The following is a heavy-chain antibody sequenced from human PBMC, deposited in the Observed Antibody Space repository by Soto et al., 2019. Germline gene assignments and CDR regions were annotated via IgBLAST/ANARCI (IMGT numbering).Heavy chain of an antibody. D-gene: IGHD4-17*01. J-gene: IGHJ4*02. CDR3: ARGLSVTLFDF. CDR2: IYYSGRT. Sequence: QVQLQESGPGLVQPSQTLSLACTVSGDSISSGGYYWSWIRQHPGKGLEWIGYIYYSGRTFYNPSIKSRVTISVDTSKNQFSLKLSSVTAADTAVYYCARGLSVTLFDFWGQGTLVTVSS. CDR1: GDSISSGGYY. V-gene: IGHV4-31*03.